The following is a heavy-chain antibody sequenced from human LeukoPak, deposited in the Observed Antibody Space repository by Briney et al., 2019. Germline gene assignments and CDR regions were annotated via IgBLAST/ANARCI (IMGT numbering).Heavy chain of an antibody. CDR2: ISAYNGNT. CDR1: XYTXXXYG. V-gene: IGHV1-18*01. CDR3: ARDYDSSGYQDY. Sequence: XKAXXYTXXXYGISWVRQAPGQGLEWMGWISAYNGNTNYAQKLQGRVTMTTDTSTSTAYMELRSLRSDDTAVYYCARDYDSSGYQDYWGQGTLVTVSS. J-gene: IGHJ4*02. D-gene: IGHD3-22*01.